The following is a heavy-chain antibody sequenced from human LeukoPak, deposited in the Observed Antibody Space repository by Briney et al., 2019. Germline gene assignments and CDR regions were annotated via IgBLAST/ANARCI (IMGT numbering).Heavy chain of an antibody. J-gene: IGHJ4*02. D-gene: IGHD6-19*01. CDR1: GYTLTGYY. Sequence: ASVKVSCKASGYTLTGYYMHWVRQAPGQGLEWMGWINPNSGGTNYAQKFQGRVTMTRDTSISTAYMELSRLRSDDTAVYYCARGSGWSPYSFDYWGQGTLVTVSS. CDR2: INPNSGGT. CDR3: ARGSGWSPYSFDY. V-gene: IGHV1-2*02.